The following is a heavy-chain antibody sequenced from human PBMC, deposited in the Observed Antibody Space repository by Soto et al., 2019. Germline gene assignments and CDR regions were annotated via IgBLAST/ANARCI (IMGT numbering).Heavy chain of an antibody. CDR2: ISSSSSYI. CDR1: GFTFSSYS. D-gene: IGHD1-26*01. V-gene: IGHV3-21*01. J-gene: IGHJ3*02. Sequence: EVQLVESGGGLVKPGGSLRLSCAASGFTFSSYSMNWVRQAPGKGLGWVSSISSSSSYIYYADSVKGRFTISRDNAKNSLYLQMNSLRAEDTAVYYCARRALVGATVAFDIWGQGTMVTVSS. CDR3: ARRALVGATVAFDI.